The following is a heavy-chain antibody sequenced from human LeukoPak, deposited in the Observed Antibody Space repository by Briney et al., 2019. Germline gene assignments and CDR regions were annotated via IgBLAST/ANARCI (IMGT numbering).Heavy chain of an antibody. Sequence: SETLSLTCAVSGGSISIGDWRCWVRQPPGKGLEWIGEIYHSGSTNYNPSLKSRVTISVDKSKNQFSLNLSSVTAADMAVYYCARRYASCTWFHYGAQGTLVTVSS. J-gene: IGHJ4*02. CDR1: GGSISIGDW. CDR2: IYHSGST. V-gene: IGHV4-4*02. D-gene: IGHD3-16*01. CDR3: ARRYASCTWFHY.